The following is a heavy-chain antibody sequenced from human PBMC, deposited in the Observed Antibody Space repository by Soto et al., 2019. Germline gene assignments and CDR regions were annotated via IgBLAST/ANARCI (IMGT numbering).Heavy chain of an antibody. CDR1: GFTFSGYS. CDR3: TREETAWPLAYGFDV. Sequence: GGSLRLSCAASGFTFSGYSMNWVRQAPGKGLGWVASISTRSDIYYADSVKGRFTISRDNAKNSVSLQMNSLRAEDTAVYYCTREETAWPLAYGFDVWGQGTTVTVPS. J-gene: IGHJ6*02. D-gene: IGHD2-21*02. CDR2: ISTRSDI. V-gene: IGHV3-21*01.